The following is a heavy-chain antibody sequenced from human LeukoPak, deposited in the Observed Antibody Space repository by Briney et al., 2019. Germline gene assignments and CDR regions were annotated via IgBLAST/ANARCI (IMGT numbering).Heavy chain of an antibody. Sequence: ASVKVSCKVSGYTLTELSMHWVRQAPGKGLEWMGGFDPEDGETIYAQKFQGRVTMTEDTSTDTAYMELSSLRSEDTAVYYCATDPSNRGMVRGVWRKFDVGTFDYWGQGTLVTVSS. CDR1: GYTLTELS. J-gene: IGHJ4*02. D-gene: IGHD3-10*01. CDR3: ATDPSNRGMVRGVWRKFDVGTFDY. CDR2: FDPEDGET. V-gene: IGHV1-24*01.